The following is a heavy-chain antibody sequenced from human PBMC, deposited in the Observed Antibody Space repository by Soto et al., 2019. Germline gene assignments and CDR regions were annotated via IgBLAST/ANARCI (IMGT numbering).Heavy chain of an antibody. J-gene: IGHJ6*02. V-gene: IGHV1-69*13. CDR1: GGTFSSYA. Sequence: ASVKVSCKASGGTFSSYAISWVRQAPGQGLEWMGGIIPIFGTANYAQKFQGRVTITADESTSTAYMELSSLRSEDTAVYYCARRKDIVVVPAAIYYYYYGMDVWGQGTTVTVSS. CDR2: IIPIFGTA. CDR3: ARRKDIVVVPAAIYYYYYGMDV. D-gene: IGHD2-2*01.